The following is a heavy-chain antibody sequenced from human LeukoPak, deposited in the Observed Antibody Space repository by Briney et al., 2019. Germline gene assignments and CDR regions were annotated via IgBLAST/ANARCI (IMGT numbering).Heavy chain of an antibody. J-gene: IGHJ6*03. CDR2: ISWNGDRT. CDR3: ARYTRGLGYMDV. Sequence: GGSLRLSCAASGFTFDDYAMHWVRQATGKGLEWASGISWNGDRTGHADSVKGRFSISRDNAKKYVYLQMNSLRVEDTALYYCARYTRGLGYMDVWGKGTTVTVSS. D-gene: IGHD3-10*01. CDR1: GFTFDDYA. V-gene: IGHV3-20*04.